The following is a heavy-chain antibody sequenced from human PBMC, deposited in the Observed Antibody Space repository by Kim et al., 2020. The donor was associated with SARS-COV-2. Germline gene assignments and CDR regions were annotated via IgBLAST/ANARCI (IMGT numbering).Heavy chain of an antibody. V-gene: IGHV3-23*01. CDR1: GFTFSSYA. CDR3: ANAQPIVVVPADTAFDP. D-gene: IGHD2-2*01. Sequence: GGSLRLSCAASGFTFSSYAMSWVRQAPGKGLEWVSAISGSGGSTYYADSVKGRFTISRDNSKNTLYLQMNSLRAEDTAVYYCANAQPIVVVPADTAFDPWGQGTLVTVSS. CDR2: ISGSGGST. J-gene: IGHJ5*02.